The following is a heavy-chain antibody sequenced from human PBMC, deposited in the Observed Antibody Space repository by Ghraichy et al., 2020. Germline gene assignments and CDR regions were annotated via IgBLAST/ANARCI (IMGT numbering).Heavy chain of an antibody. CDR2: MNPDGSEI. J-gene: IGHJ4*02. D-gene: IGHD1-26*01. Sequence: GGSLRLSCAASRFPFIDSCMDWVRQAPGKGLEWVASMNPDGSEIYHADSVRGRFTLSRDNARNYLYFQMNSLRAEDTAMYYCARDGGWSAFDYWVQGTLVTVSS. CDR3: ARDGGWSAFDY. CDR1: RFPFIDSC. V-gene: IGHV3-7*03.